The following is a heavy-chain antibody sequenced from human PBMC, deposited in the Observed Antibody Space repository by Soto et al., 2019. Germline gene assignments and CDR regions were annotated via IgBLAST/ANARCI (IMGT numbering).Heavy chain of an antibody. CDR3: GRNGMVTEYYYYGMDV. D-gene: IGHD2-15*01. V-gene: IGHV1-2*02. CDR2: INPNSGGT. J-gene: IGHJ6*02. Sequence: GASVKVSCKASGYTFTGYYMHWVRQAPGQGLEWMGWINPNSGGTNYAQKFQGRVTMTRDTSISTAYMELSRLRSDDTAVYYCGRNGMVTEYYYYGMDVWGQGTTVTVSS. CDR1: GYTFTGYY.